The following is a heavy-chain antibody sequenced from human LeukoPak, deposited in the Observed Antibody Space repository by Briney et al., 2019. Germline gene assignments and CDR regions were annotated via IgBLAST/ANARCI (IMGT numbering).Heavy chain of an antibody. J-gene: IGHJ4*02. CDR2: IWYDGSNK. V-gene: IGHV3-33*01. CDR3: ARDPNYYDSSGYQDY. Sequence: GGSLRLSCAASGFTFSSYGMHWVRQAPGKGLEWVAVIWYDGSNKYYADSVKGRFTISRDNSKNTLYLQMNSLRAEDTAAYYCARDPNYYDSSGYQDYWGQGTLVTVSS. D-gene: IGHD3-22*01. CDR1: GFTFSSYG.